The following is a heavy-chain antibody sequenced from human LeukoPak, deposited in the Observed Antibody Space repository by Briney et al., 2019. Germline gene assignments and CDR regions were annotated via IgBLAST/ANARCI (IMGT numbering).Heavy chain of an antibody. Sequence: SETLSLTCTVSGGSISSYYWSWIRQPPGKGLEWIGYIYYGGSTNYNPSLKSRVTISVDTSKNQFSLKLSSVTAADTAVYYCAAKSGWRYYFDYWGQGTLVTVSS. CDR2: IYYGGST. CDR1: GGSISSYY. D-gene: IGHD6-19*01. J-gene: IGHJ4*02. CDR3: AAKSGWRYYFDY. V-gene: IGHV4-59*01.